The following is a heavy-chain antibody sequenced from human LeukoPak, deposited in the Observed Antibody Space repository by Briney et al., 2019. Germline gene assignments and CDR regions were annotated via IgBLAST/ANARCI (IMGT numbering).Heavy chain of an antibody. CDR2: INSGGDYK. Sequence: PGGSLRLSCVPSGFTFNTFNMNWFRQAPGKGLEWVSSINSGGDYKYYADSVKGRFTTSRDSAKNSLSLQLISLRVEDTAIYYCARGHYDVLASSYKWTPDYWGQGTLVTVSS. CDR1: GFTFNTFN. CDR3: ARGHYDVLASSYKWTPDY. J-gene: IGHJ4*02. D-gene: IGHD3-9*01. V-gene: IGHV3-21*01.